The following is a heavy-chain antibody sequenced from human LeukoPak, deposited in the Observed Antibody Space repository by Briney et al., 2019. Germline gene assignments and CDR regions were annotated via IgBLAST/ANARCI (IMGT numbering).Heavy chain of an antibody. CDR2: IYSGGST. CDR3: ARERDSSSRDAFDI. D-gene: IGHD6-13*01. J-gene: IGHJ3*02. Sequence: GGSLRLSCAASGFTVSSNYMSWVRQAPGKGLEWVSVIYSGGSTSYADSVKGRFTISRDSSKNTLYLQMNSLRAEDTAVYYCARERDSSSRDAFDIWGQRTMVTVSS. CDR1: GFTVSSNY. V-gene: IGHV3-53*01.